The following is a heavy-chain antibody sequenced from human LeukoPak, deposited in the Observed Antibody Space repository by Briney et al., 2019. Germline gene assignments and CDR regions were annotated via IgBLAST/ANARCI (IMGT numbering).Heavy chain of an antibody. D-gene: IGHD6-6*01. CDR2: INDSGST. CDR1: GGSFSGYY. Sequence: SETLSLTCAVYGGSFSGYYWSWIRQPPGKGLEWIGEINDSGSTNYNPSLKSRVTISVDTSKNQFSLKLSSVAAADTAVYYCARAHSSSEYYFYYYMDVWGKGTTVTFSS. CDR3: ARAHSSSEYYFYYYMDV. J-gene: IGHJ6*03. V-gene: IGHV4-34*01.